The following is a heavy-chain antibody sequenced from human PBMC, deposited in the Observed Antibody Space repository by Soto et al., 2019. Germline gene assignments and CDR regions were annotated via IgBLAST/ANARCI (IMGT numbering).Heavy chain of an antibody. CDR1: GGTFSSYA. Sequence: SVKVSCKASGGTFSSYAISWVRQAPGQGLEWMGGIIPIFGTANYAQKFQGRVTITADESTSTAYMELSSLRSEDTAVYYCGTGYCSSTSCYRSTSYYYGMDVWGQGTTVTVSS. V-gene: IGHV1-69*13. J-gene: IGHJ6*02. D-gene: IGHD2-2*02. CDR2: IIPIFGTA. CDR3: GTGYCSSTSCYRSTSYYYGMDV.